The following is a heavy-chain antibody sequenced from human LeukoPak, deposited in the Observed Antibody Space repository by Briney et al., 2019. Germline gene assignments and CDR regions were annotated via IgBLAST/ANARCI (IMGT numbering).Heavy chain of an antibody. CDR2: IKTDGSEK. Sequence: GGSLRLSCEGSGFTFSNYWMGWVRQAPGKGLQWVANIKTDGSEKYYVDSVKGRFTISRDNAKNSLYLQMNSLRAEDTAVYYCAAYSSLNRREFQFWGPGPLVHVFS. CDR3: AAYSSLNRREFQF. J-gene: IGHJ1*01. D-gene: IGHD3-22*01. V-gene: IGHV3-7*01. CDR1: GFTFSNYW.